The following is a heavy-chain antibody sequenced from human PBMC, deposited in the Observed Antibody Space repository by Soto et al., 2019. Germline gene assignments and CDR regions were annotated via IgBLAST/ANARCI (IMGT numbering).Heavy chain of an antibody. CDR1: GFTVSSNY. D-gene: IGHD6-19*01. J-gene: IGHJ4*02. CDR2: IYSSGTT. CDR3: ARGIAVAGFYFDY. Sequence: LRLSCAASGFTVSSNYMNWVRQAPGKGLEWVSVIYSSGTTYYADSVKGRFTISRDNSKNTLYLQMNNLRAEDTALYYCARGIAVAGFYFDYWGQGALVTVSS. V-gene: IGHV3-53*01.